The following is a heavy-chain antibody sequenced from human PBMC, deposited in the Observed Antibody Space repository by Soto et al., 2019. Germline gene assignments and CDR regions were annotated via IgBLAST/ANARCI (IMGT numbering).Heavy chain of an antibody. J-gene: IGHJ3*02. D-gene: IGHD2-21*02. CDR3: ARWGDIVVVTAMEVHDAFDI. Sequence: ASVKVSCKASGYTFTSYGISWVRQAPGQGLEWMGWISAYNGNTNYAQKLQGRVTMTTDTSTSTAYMELRSLRSDDTAVYYCARWGDIVVVTAMEVHDAFDIWGQGTMVTV. V-gene: IGHV1-18*04. CDR2: ISAYNGNT. CDR1: GYTFTSYG.